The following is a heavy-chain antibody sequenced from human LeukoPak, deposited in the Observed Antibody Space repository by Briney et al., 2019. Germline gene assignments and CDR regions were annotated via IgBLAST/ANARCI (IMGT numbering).Heavy chain of an antibody. Sequence: PGGSLRLSCAGSGYXFSRYWIHWVRQAPGKGLVWVSRINPGGGTTTYADSVKGRFTISRDNAKNTLYLQMNSLSGEDTAIYYCARDYSGYDDYWGQGTLVTVSS. V-gene: IGHV3-74*01. J-gene: IGHJ4*02. D-gene: IGHD3-22*01. CDR1: GYXFSRYW. CDR2: INPGGGTT. CDR3: ARDYSGYDDY.